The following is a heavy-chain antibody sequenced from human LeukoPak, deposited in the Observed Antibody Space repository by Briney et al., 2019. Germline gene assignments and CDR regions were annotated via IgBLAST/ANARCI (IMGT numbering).Heavy chain of an antibody. D-gene: IGHD3-22*01. V-gene: IGHV5-51*01. Sequence: GESLKISCKGSGYSFTSYWIGWVRQMPGKGLEWMGIIYPGDSDTRYSPSFQGQVTISADKSISTAYLQWSSLKASDTAMYYCARYLATYYYDSSGSSFDIWGQGTMVTVSS. CDR3: ARYLATYYYDSSGSSFDI. CDR2: IYPGDSDT. J-gene: IGHJ3*02. CDR1: GYSFTSYW.